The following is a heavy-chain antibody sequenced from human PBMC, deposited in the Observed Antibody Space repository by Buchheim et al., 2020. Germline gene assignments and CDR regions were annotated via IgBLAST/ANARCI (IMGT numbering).Heavy chain of an antibody. CDR1: GLTFGSHG. CDR2: ISGSGVDT. CDR3: AKLIDF. Sequence: EVQLLESGGDLVQPGGSLRLSCAASGLTFGSHGMSWVRQAPGKGLEWVSTISGSGVDTYYAASVKGRFTVSRDNSKDKLYLQMNSLRAEDTAIYYCAKLIDFWGQGTL. J-gene: IGHJ4*02. V-gene: IGHV3-23*01.